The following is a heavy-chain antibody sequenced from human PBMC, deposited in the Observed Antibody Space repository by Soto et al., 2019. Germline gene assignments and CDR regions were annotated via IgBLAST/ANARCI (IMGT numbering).Heavy chain of an antibody. CDR1: GFGFTSYS. CDR3: ARWIDNGYFDY. J-gene: IGHJ4*02. V-gene: IGHV1-3*01. D-gene: IGHD4-17*01. Sequence: QGPLVQSGAEVKKPGASVKVSCGTSGFGFTSYSFHWVRQAPAQGLQWMGWINAGRGKTKYSQQFQGRVTFTWDTSANTGYMELSRLTSEDTSVFYCARWIDNGYFDYWGQGTLVTVSA. CDR2: INAGRGKT.